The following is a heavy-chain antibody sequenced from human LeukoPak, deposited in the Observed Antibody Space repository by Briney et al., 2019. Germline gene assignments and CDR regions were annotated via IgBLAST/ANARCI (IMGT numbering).Heavy chain of an antibody. CDR3: ARERYSGSHGN. V-gene: IGHV4-4*07. CDR1: GGSISSYS. D-gene: IGHD1-26*01. CDR2: IYASGST. J-gene: IGHJ4*02. Sequence: SETLSLTCTVSGGSISSYSWSWIRQPAGKGLEWIGRIYASGSTNYNPSLKSRVTMSVDTSKNQCSLKLSSVTAADTVVYYCARERYSGSHGNWGQGTLVTVSS.